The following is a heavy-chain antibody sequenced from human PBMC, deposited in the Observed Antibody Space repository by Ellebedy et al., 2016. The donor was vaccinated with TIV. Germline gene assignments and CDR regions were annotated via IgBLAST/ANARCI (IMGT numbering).Heavy chain of an antibody. Sequence: SETLSLXXTVSGAPLSSYFWWSLVRQPPGKGLGWIGEMWHSGNASYKPSLKSRVTISMDKSRNQFSLQLSPVTIADTAVYYCTHSPGWYRLDFWGQGTLVTVSS. D-gene: IGHD6-19*01. V-gene: IGHV4/OR15-8*02. CDR3: THSPGWYRLDF. CDR2: MWHSGNA. CDR1: GAPLSSYFW. J-gene: IGHJ4*02.